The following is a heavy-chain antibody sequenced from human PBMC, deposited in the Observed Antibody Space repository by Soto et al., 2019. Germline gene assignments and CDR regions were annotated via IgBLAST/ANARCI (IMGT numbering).Heavy chain of an antibody. CDR1: GGSISSGGYY. J-gene: IGHJ4*02. Sequence: SESLELTCTVSGGSISSGGYYWSWIRQHPGKGLEWIGYIYYSGSTYYNPSLKSRVTISVDTSKNQFSLKLNSVTAADTAVYYCARDSHIVGATGPKWSQGTLVTVSS. D-gene: IGHD1-26*01. CDR2: IYYSGST. CDR3: ARDSHIVGATGPK. V-gene: IGHV4-31*03.